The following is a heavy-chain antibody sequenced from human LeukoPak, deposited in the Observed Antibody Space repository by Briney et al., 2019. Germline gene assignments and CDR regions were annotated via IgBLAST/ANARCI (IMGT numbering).Heavy chain of an antibody. CDR3: VRDGGTDWYDP. Sequence: GGSLRLSCAASRFTFSSYWMTWVRQAPGKGLEWVANIKQDGVEKSYVDSVKGRFTISRDKANNSIFLQMNSLRVEDTAIYYCVRDGGTDWYDPWGQGTLVSVSS. CDR2: IKQDGVEK. D-gene: IGHD3-16*01. V-gene: IGHV3-7*01. J-gene: IGHJ5*02. CDR1: RFTFSSYW.